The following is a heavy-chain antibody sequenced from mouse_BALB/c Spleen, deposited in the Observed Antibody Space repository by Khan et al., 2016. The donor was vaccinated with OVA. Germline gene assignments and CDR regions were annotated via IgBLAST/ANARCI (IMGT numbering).Heavy chain of an antibody. D-gene: IGHD1-3*01. J-gene: IGHJ2*01. V-gene: IGHV2-9*02. Sequence: QVQLKESGPGLVAPSQSLSITCTVSGFSLTSYGVHWVRQPPGKGLEWLGVIWAGGSTNYYSALMSRLSISKDNSKSQVILKMNSLQTDDTARCVCARLEDIWGQGTTLTVSA. CDR2: IWAGGST. CDR3: ARLEDI. CDR1: GFSLTSYG.